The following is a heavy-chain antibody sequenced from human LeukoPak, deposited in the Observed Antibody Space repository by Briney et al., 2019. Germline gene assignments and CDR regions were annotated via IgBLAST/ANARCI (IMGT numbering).Heavy chain of an antibody. CDR3: ARDGYSNYERPDYFDY. V-gene: IGHV3-48*04. Sequence: GSPRLSCSAFGFYFNISYNHWGRQAPGEGVEGGLIHNNTSRTIYYADSAKGRFTVSRDNDKNSLYLQMSSLRAEDTAVYYCARDGYSNYERPDYFDYWGQGTLVTVSS. CDR1: GFYFNISY. CDR2: HNNTSRTI. D-gene: IGHD4-11*01. J-gene: IGHJ4*02.